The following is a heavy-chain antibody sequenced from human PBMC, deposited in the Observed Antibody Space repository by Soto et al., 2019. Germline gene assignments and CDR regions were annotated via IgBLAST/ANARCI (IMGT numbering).Heavy chain of an antibody. V-gene: IGHV1-3*01. CDR3: ARTDTTAMVPSGFDY. CDR2: INAGNGNT. J-gene: IGHJ4*02. D-gene: IGHD5-18*01. Sequence: ASVKVSCKASGYTFTSYAMHWVRQAPRQRLEWMGWINAGNGNTKYSQKFQGRVTITRDTSASTAYMELSSLRSEDTAVYYCARTDTTAMVPSGFDYWGQGTLVTVSS. CDR1: GYTFTSYA.